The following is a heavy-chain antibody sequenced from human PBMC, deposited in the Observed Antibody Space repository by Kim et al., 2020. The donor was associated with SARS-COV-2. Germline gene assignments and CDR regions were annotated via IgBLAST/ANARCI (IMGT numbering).Heavy chain of an antibody. CDR3: ASIMRVADYVDS. J-gene: IGHJ4*02. Sequence: SETLSLTCTVSGDSITNDRYFWGWIRQPPGRGLEGIGNVFYTGDTYAKPSPLGRLTTTVDTSTTQFSSERMSVTAAAAAANFFASIMRVADYVDSWGEG. CDR2: VFYTGDT. V-gene: IGHV4-39*01. CDR1: GDSITNDRYF. D-gene: IGHD3-16*01.